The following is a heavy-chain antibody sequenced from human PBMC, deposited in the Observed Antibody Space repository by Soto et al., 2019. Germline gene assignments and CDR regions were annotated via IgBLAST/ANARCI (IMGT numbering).Heavy chain of an antibody. CDR2: IYYTGRT. V-gene: IGHV4-39*01. CDR3: ARNVFGSATTSFDY. CDR1: GGSISNSPYY. Sequence: SETLSLTCTVSGGSISNSPYYWGWIRQPPGKGLEWIGSIYYTGRTYYSPSLKSRVTISVDSSKNQFSLKLSSVTAADTAVYYCARNVFGSATTSFDYWGQGTLVTVSS. D-gene: IGHD6-19*01. J-gene: IGHJ4*02.